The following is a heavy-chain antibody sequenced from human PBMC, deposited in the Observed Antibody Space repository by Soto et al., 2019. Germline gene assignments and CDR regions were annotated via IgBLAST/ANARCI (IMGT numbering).Heavy chain of an antibody. D-gene: IGHD6-13*01. CDR2: ISGSGGST. CDR3: ARVHSSNYHYFDY. J-gene: IGHJ4*02. V-gene: IGHV3-23*01. Sequence: HPGGSLRLSCAASAFTYSGYAMTWVRQAPGKGLEWVSAISGSGGSTYYADSVKGRFTISRDNSKNTLYLQMNSLRAEDTAVYYCARVHSSNYHYFDYWGQGTLVTVSS. CDR1: AFTYSGYA.